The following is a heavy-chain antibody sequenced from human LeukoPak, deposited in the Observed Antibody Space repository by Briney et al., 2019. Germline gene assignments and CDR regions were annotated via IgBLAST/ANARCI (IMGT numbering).Heavy chain of an antibody. V-gene: IGHV1-18*01. CDR3: ARGKSPPVWAPSDY. D-gene: IGHD1-26*01. J-gene: IGHJ4*02. Sequence: GASVKVSCKASGYTFTSYGISWVRQAPGQGLEWMGWISAYNGNTNYAQKLQGRVTMTTDTSTSTAYMELRSLRSDDTAVYCCARGKSPPVWAPSDYWGQGTLVTVSS. CDR1: GYTFTSYG. CDR2: ISAYNGNT.